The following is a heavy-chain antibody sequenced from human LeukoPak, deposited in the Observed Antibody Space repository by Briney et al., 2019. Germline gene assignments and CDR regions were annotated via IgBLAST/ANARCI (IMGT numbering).Heavy chain of an antibody. D-gene: IGHD3-22*01. CDR1: GGSISSSNW. J-gene: IGHJ3*02. Sequence: PSETLSLTCAVSGGSISSSNWWSWVRQPPGKGLEWIGEIYHSGSTNYNPSLKSRVTISVDKSKNQFSLKLSSVTAADTAVYYCARRVYYDSSGYYYLDAFDIWGQGTMVTVSS. CDR2: IYHSGST. V-gene: IGHV4-4*02. CDR3: ARRVYYDSSGYYYLDAFDI.